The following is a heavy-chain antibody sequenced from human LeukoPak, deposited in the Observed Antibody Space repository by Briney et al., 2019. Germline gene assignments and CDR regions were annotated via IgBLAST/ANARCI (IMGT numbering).Heavy chain of an antibody. CDR3: ARDLRKGYSSSLYYYYGMDV. CDR2: INHSGST. CDR1: GGSFSGYY. V-gene: IGHV4-34*01. Sequence: SETLSLTCAVYGGSFSGYYWSWIRQPPGEGLEWIGEINHSGSTNYNPSLKSRVTISVDTSKNQFSLKLSSVTAADTAVYYCARDLRKGYSSSLYYYYGMDVWGQGTTVTVSS. J-gene: IGHJ6*02. D-gene: IGHD6-13*01.